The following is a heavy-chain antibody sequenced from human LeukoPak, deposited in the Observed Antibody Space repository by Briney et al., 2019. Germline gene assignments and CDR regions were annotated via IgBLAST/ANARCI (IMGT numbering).Heavy chain of an antibody. CDR1: GFTFSSYG. J-gene: IGHJ4*02. CDR2: ISYDGSNK. V-gene: IGHV3-30*18. CDR3: AKDRSYYDILTGPFDY. Sequence: PGGSLRLSCAASGFTFSSYGMHWVRQAPGKGLEWVAVISYDGSNKYYADSVKGRFTISRDNSKNTLYLQMNSLRAEDTAVYYCAKDRSYYDILTGPFDYWGQGTLVTVSS. D-gene: IGHD3-9*01.